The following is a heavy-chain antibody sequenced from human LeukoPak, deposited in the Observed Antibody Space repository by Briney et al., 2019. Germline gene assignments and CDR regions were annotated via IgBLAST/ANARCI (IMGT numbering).Heavy chain of an antibody. V-gene: IGHV1-18*01. Sequence: ASVKVSCKASGYTFTSYGISWVRQAPGQGLEWMGWISAYNGNTNYAQKFQGRVTMTTDTSTSTAYMELRSLRSDDTAVYYCAREAPSDGSGSYEDYWGQGTLVTVSS. J-gene: IGHJ4*02. CDR1: GYTFTSYG. D-gene: IGHD3-10*01. CDR3: AREAPSDGSGSYEDY. CDR2: ISAYNGNT.